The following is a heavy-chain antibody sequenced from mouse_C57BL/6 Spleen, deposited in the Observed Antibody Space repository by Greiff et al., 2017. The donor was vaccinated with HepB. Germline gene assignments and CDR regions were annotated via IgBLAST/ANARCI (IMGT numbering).Heavy chain of an antibody. D-gene: IGHD1-1*01. J-gene: IGHJ2*01. V-gene: IGHV3-6*01. CDR2: ISYDGSN. Sequence: EVQRVESGPGLVKPSQSLSLTCSVTGYSITSGYYWNWIRQFPGNKLEWMGYISYDGSNNYNPSLKNRISITRDTSKNQFFLKLNSVTTEDTATYYCAKATVVATGFDYWGQGTTLTVSS. CDR3: AKATVVATGFDY. CDR1: GYSITSGYY.